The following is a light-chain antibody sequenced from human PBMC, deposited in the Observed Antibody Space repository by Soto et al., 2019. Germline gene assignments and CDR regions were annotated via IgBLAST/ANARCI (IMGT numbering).Light chain of an antibody. CDR3: SSYTSISTRV. V-gene: IGLV2-14*01. CDR1: SSDVGGYNY. J-gene: IGLJ1*01. Sequence: ALTQPASVSGSPGQSITISCTGTSSDVGGYNYVSWYQQHPGKAPKLVIFEVSNRPSGVSTRFSGSKSGNTAALTISGLQAEDEADYYCSSYTSISTRVFGTGTKVIVL. CDR2: EVS.